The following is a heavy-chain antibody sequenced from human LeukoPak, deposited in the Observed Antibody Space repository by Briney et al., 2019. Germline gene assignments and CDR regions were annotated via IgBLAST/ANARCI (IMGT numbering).Heavy chain of an antibody. J-gene: IGHJ4*02. CDR1: GGSFSGYS. V-gene: IGHV4-34*01. D-gene: IGHD6-19*01. CDR3: ARVSRWFLAVAGYADF. CDR2: TNHRGSA. Sequence: PSETLSLTCAFSGGSFSGYSWSWLRQTPGQGLEWIGETNHRGSANYNPSLKSRVTISVDASKSQFSLKLSSVTAADTAVYYCARVSRWFLAVAGYADFWGQGTQVTVSS.